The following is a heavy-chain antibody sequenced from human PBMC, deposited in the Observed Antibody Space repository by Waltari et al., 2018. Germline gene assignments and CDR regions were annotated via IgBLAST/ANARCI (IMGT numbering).Heavy chain of an antibody. CDR1: GYTFTSYD. V-gene: IGHV1-8*01. CDR2: MNPNRGNT. J-gene: IGHJ5*02. Sequence: QVQLVQSGAEVKKPGASVKVSCKASGYTFTSYDINWVRKATGQGLEWMGWMNPNRGNTGYAQKFQGRVTMTRNTSISTAYMELSSLRSEDTAVYYCARGGDIVLMPVLGAWFDPWGQGTLVTVSS. D-gene: IGHD2-8*01. CDR3: ARGGDIVLMPVLGAWFDP.